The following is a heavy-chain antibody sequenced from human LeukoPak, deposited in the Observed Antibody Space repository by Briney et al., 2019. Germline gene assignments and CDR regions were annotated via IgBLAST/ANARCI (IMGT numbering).Heavy chain of an antibody. J-gene: IGHJ4*02. CDR3: ARVPAACFPFDY. CDR2: IYTSGST. V-gene: IGHV4-4*07. Sequence: SETLSLTCTVSGGSISSYYWSWIRQPAGKGLEWMCRIYTSGSTNYTPSLKCRVTMSLDKSKNRFYLNLSAVTAAHRALHYLARVPAACFPFDYWGQGTLVTVSS. D-gene: IGHD6-13*01. CDR1: GGSISSYY.